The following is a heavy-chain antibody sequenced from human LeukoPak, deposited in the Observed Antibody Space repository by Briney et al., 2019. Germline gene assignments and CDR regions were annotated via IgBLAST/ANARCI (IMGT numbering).Heavy chain of an antibody. Sequence: SETLSLTCAVYGGSFSGYYWSWIRQPPGKGVKWIGEINHSGSTNYNPSLKSRVTISVDTSKNQFSLKLSSVTAADTAVYYCAKTYYDFWSGPPHKGWFDPWGQGTLVTVSS. J-gene: IGHJ5*02. CDR2: INHSGST. CDR3: AKTYYDFWSGPPHKGWFDP. V-gene: IGHV4-34*01. CDR1: GGSFSGYY. D-gene: IGHD3-3*01.